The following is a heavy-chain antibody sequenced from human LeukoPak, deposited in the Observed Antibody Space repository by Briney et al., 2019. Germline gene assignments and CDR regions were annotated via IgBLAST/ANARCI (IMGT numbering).Heavy chain of an antibody. CDR3: ARTQTVHYSSGPLDY. J-gene: IGHJ4*02. V-gene: IGHV1-2*02. CDR2: INPNSGGT. Sequence: ASVTVSCKASGYTFTGYYMHWVRQAPGQGLEWMGWINPNSGGTNYAQKFQGRVTMTRDTSISTAYMELSRLRSDDTAVYYCARTQTVHYSSGPLDYWGQGTLVTVSS. CDR1: GYTFTGYY. D-gene: IGHD6-19*01.